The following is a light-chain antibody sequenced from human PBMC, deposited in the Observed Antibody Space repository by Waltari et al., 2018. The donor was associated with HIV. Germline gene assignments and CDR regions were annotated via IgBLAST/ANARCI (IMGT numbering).Light chain of an antibody. Sequence: QSALTQPPSASGSPGQSVTISCTGTSSDVGGDTYVSWYQQPPGKAPKLIIYEVRRRPSGVPSPFSGSKSGTTASLSVSGLQAEDEAYYYCSSYSANNNFDVFGTGTKVTVL. V-gene: IGLV2-8*01. CDR2: EVR. CDR3: SSYSANNNFDV. J-gene: IGLJ1*01. CDR1: SSDVGGDTY.